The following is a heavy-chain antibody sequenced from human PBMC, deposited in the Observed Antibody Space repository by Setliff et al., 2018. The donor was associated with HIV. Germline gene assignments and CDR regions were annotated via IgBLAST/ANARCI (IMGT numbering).Heavy chain of an antibody. CDR2: IDANTGIP. J-gene: IGHJ4*02. Sequence: ASVKVSCKASAFTFNIYAIHWVRQAPGQGLEWMGYIDANTGIPTYARALSGRFVFSLDTSVTTAYLQISSLTAEDTAVYYCARDFLGDPDWSLDYWGQGTLGTVSA. D-gene: IGHD3-9*01. CDR3: ARDFLGDPDWSLDY. V-gene: IGHV7-4-1*02. CDR1: AFTFNIYA.